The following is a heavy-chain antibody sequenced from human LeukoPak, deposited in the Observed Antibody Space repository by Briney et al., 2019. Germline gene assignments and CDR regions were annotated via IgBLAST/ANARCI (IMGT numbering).Heavy chain of an antibody. V-gene: IGHV3-21*04. D-gene: IGHD6-13*01. J-gene: IGHJ4*02. CDR2: ISSGSTYI. CDR1: GFTFSNYN. Sequence: GGSLRLSCAASGFTFSNYNMNWVRQAPGKGLEWVSSISSGSTYIYYADSVKGRFTISRDNAKNSLYLQMYSLRAEDTAVYYCAKGMAAAGRVFDYWGQGTLVTVSS. CDR3: AKGMAAAGRVFDY.